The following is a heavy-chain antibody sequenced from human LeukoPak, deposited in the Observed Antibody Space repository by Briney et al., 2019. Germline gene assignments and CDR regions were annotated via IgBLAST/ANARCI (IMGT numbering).Heavy chain of an antibody. D-gene: IGHD1-1*01. V-gene: IGHV1-69*13. Sequence: SVKVSCKASGGTFSSYAISWARQAPGQGLEWMEGIIPIFGTANYAQKFQGRVTITADESTSTAYMELSSLRSEDTAVYYCAETRGRPHYYYGMDVWGKGTTVTVSS. CDR1: GGTFSSYA. CDR2: IIPIFGTA. J-gene: IGHJ6*04. CDR3: AETRGRPHYYYGMDV.